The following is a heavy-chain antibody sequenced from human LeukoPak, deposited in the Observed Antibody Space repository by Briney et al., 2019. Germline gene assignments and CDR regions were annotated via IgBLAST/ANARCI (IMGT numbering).Heavy chain of an antibody. D-gene: IGHD6-19*01. V-gene: IGHV1-18*01. CDR3: ARGQEQWLVPANDAFDI. J-gene: IGHJ3*02. CDR2: ISAYNGNT. Sequence: GASVKVSFKASGYTFTSYGISWVRQAPGQGLEWMGWISAYNGNTNYAQKLQGRVTMTTDTSTSTAYMELRSLRSDDTAVYYCARGQEQWLVPANDAFDIWGQGTMVTVSS. CDR1: GYTFTSYG.